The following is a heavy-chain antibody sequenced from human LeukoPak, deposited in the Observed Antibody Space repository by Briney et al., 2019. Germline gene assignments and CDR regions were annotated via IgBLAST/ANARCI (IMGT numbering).Heavy chain of an antibody. D-gene: IGHD4-17*01. V-gene: IGHV3-73*01. CDR3: AKDPYGLHPYNWFDP. J-gene: IGHJ5*02. CDR1: GFTFSGSA. Sequence: GGSLRLSCAASGFTFSGSALHWVRQASGKGLEWVGRIRSTANGYATAYAASVKGRFTISRDDSKNTAYLQMDSLKTEDTAVYYCAKDPYGLHPYNWFDPWGQGTLVTVSS. CDR2: IRSTANGYAT.